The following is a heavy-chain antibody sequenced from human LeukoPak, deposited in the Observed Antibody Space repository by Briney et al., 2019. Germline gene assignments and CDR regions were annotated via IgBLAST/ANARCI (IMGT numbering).Heavy chain of an antibody. CDR2: IYYSGTT. CDR1: GGLISISTYY. V-gene: IGHV4-39*07. Sequence: SETLSLTCTVSGGLISISTYYWGWIRQPPGKGLEWIGSIYYSGTTHYNPSLKSRVTIAVDTSKNQFSLKLISVTAEDTAVYYCAKDDAWLRFGEWSQGTLVTVSS. J-gene: IGHJ4*02. CDR3: AKDDAWLRFGE. D-gene: IGHD3-10*01.